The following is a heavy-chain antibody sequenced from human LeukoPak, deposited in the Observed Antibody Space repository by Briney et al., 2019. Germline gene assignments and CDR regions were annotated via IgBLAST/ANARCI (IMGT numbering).Heavy chain of an antibody. Sequence: PSETLSLTCTVSGGSISSYYWSWIRQPPGKGLEWIGYIYYSGSTNYNPSLKSRVTISVDTSKNQFSLKLSPVTAADTAVYYCARSTGYSSIYFDYWGQGTLVTVSS. CDR2: IYYSGST. D-gene: IGHD6-19*01. V-gene: IGHV4-59*01. CDR1: GGSISSYY. J-gene: IGHJ4*02. CDR3: ARSTGYSSIYFDY.